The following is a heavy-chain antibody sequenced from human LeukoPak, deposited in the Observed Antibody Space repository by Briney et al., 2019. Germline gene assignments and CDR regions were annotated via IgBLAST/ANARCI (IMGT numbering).Heavy chain of an antibody. J-gene: IGHJ4*02. Sequence: SETLSLTCTVSGGSVSSGNYYWSWIRQPPGKGLEWIGEINHSGSTNYNPSLKSRVTISVDTSKNQFSLKLSSVTAADTAVYYCAVDYYDSSGYTSGWGQGTLATVSS. CDR1: GGSVSSGNYY. V-gene: IGHV4-39*07. D-gene: IGHD3-22*01. CDR2: INHSGST. CDR3: AVDYYDSSGYTSG.